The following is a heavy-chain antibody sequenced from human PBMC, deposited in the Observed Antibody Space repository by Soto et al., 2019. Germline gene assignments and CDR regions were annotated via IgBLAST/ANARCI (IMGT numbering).Heavy chain of an antibody. V-gene: IGHV3-48*01. Sequence: PGGSLRLSCAASGFTISSYSMNWVRQAPGKGLEWVSYISSSSSTIYYADSVKGRLTISRDNAKNSLYLQMNTLRAEDTAVYYCAKKALLARPPIEWGQGTLLTVSS. D-gene: IGHD6-6*01. CDR3: AKKALLARPPIE. CDR1: GFTISSYS. CDR2: ISSSSSTI. J-gene: IGHJ4*02.